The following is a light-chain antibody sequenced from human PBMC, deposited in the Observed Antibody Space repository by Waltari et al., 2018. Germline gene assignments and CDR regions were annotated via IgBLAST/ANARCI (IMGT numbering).Light chain of an antibody. Sequence: QSALTQPRSVSGSPGQSVTISCTGTSSDVGRYNYVSWFQQYPGKAPKLMISDVSERPSGGPDRFSGSKSGHTASLTISGLQAEDEADYYCCSYAGIYTWVFGGGTQLTVL. CDR3: CSYAGIYTWV. CDR2: DVS. CDR1: SSDVGRYNY. J-gene: IGLJ3*02. V-gene: IGLV2-11*01.